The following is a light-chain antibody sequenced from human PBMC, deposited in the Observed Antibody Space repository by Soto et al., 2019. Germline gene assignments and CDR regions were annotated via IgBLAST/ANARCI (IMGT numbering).Light chain of an antibody. CDR3: QQYGSSPTWT. CDR2: GAS. CDR1: QSVSSNC. Sequence: DSVLTQSPGTLSLSPGERATLSCRASQSVSSNCLAWYQQKPGQAPRLLIYGASTRATGIPDRFSGSGYGTDFTLTISRLEPEDSAVYYCQQYGSSPTWTFGQGTKVEI. V-gene: IGKV3-20*01. J-gene: IGKJ1*01.